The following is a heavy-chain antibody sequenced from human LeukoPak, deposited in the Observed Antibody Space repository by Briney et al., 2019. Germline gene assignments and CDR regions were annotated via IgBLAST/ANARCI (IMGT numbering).Heavy chain of an antibody. CDR2: ISYDGSNK. Sequence: GGSLRLSCAASGFTFSSYGMHWVRQAPGKGLEWVAVISYDGSNKYYADSVKGRFTISRDNSENTLYLQMNSLRAEDTAVYYCAKAYESDYWGQGTLVTVSS. J-gene: IGHJ4*02. D-gene: IGHD2-8*01. CDR3: AKAYESDY. V-gene: IGHV3-30*18. CDR1: GFTFSSYG.